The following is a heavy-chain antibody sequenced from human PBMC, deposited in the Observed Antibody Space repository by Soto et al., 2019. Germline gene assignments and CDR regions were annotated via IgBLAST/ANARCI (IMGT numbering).Heavy chain of an antibody. Sequence: QVQLVQSGTEVKKPGASVKVSCKASGYIFTDSHIHWVRQASGQGLEWLGWINPKTGDTHYSQKFQGRSILTRDTSISTAYMELTNLSSDDPGVYYCERGPPRFFTSSPEGAGLWGQGTLVTVSS. CDR3: ERGPPRFFTSSPEGAGL. CDR1: GYIFTDSH. V-gene: IGHV1-2*02. CDR2: INPKTGDT. D-gene: IGHD3-10*01. J-gene: IGHJ4*02.